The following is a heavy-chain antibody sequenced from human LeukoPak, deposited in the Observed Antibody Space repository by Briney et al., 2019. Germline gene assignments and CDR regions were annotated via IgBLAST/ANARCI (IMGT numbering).Heavy chain of an antibody. CDR3: ANALGGGNTWYYFDC. CDR2: LSGSGGSP. Sequence: GGSLGLSCAASGFTFSSYAMSWVRQAPGKGLEWVSSLSGSGGSPNYANSVKGRFTIPRDNSKNTLYLQMNSLRAEDTAVYYCANALGGGNTWYYFDCWGQGTLVTVSS. CDR1: GFTFSSYA. J-gene: IGHJ4*02. D-gene: IGHD6-13*01. V-gene: IGHV3-23*01.